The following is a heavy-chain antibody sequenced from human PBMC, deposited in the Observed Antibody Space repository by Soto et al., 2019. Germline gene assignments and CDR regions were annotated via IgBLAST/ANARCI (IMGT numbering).Heavy chain of an antibody. J-gene: IGHJ3*02. V-gene: IGHV3-21*01. Sequence: GGSLRLSCAASGFTFSSYSMNWVPQAPGKGLEWVSSISSSSSYIYYADSVKGRFTISRDNAKNSLYLQMNSLRAEDTAVYYCARTRIRAYDAFDIWGQGTMVTVSS. D-gene: IGHD2-21*01. CDR2: ISSSSSYI. CDR1: GFTFSSYS. CDR3: ARTRIRAYDAFDI.